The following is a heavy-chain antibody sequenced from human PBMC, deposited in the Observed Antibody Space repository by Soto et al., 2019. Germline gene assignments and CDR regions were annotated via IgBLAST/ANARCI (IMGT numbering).Heavy chain of an antibody. CDR2: IYYSGGT. V-gene: IGHV4-59*01. Sequence: SETLSLTCNVSGASISSYNYWGWFRQPPGKGLEWIGYIYYSGGTIYNPSLKSRVTISVDTSKNQFSLKLSSVTAADTAVYYCARLLFGAANWFDPWGQGTLVTVSS. CDR3: ARLLFGAANWFDP. CDR1: GASISSYNY. J-gene: IGHJ5*02. D-gene: IGHD3-10*01.